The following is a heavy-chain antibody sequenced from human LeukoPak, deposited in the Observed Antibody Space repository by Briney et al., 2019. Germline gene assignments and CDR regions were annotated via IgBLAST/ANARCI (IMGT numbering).Heavy chain of an antibody. Sequence: GGSLRLSCAASGFTFSSYWMSWVRQAPGKGLEWVANIKQDGSEKYYVDSVKGRFTISRDNSKNTLYLQMNSLRAEDTAVYYCARTYYYGSGSYWRGAFDLWGQGTMVTVSS. D-gene: IGHD3-10*01. CDR1: GFTFSSYW. J-gene: IGHJ3*01. V-gene: IGHV3-7*03. CDR2: IKQDGSEK. CDR3: ARTYYYGSGSYWRGAFDL.